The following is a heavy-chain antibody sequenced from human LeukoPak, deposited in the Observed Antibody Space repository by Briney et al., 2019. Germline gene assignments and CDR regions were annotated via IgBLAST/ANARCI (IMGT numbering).Heavy chain of an antibody. Sequence: GGSLRLSCAASGFTFSSYWMHWVRQAPGKGLVWVSRINSDGSSTSYADSVKGRFTISRDNAKNTLYLQMNSLRAEDTAVYYCARDRSSSTSFDAFDIWGQGTMVTVSS. J-gene: IGHJ3*02. D-gene: IGHD2-2*01. CDR1: GFTFSSYW. CDR2: INSDGSST. CDR3: ARDRSSSTSFDAFDI. V-gene: IGHV3-74*01.